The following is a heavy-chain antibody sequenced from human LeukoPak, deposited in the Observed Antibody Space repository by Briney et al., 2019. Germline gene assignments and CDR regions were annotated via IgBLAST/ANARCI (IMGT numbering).Heavy chain of an antibody. Sequence: GGSLRLSCAASGFTFSSYGMHWVRRAPGKGLEWVAVIWYDGSNKYYADSVKGRFTISRDNSKNTLYLQMNSLRAEDTAVYYCANVAHLDTADYWGQGTLVTVSS. CDR1: GFTFSSYG. D-gene: IGHD5-18*01. CDR2: IWYDGSNK. V-gene: IGHV3-33*06. CDR3: ANVAHLDTADY. J-gene: IGHJ4*02.